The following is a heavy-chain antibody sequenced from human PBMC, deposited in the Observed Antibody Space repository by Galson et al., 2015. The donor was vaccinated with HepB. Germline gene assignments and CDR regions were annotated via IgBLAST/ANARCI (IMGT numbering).Heavy chain of an antibody. D-gene: IGHD3-10*01. CDR3: ARTTYYYGSGTAGAFDI. Sequence: QSGAEVKKPGESLRISCKGSGYSFTSYWISWVRQMPGKGLEWMGSIYPGDSDTRYSPSFQGQVTISADKSISTAYLQWSSLKASDTAMYYCARTTYYYGSGTAGAFDIWGQGTMVTVSS. J-gene: IGHJ3*02. CDR1: GYSFTSYW. CDR2: IYPGDSDT. V-gene: IGHV5-51*01.